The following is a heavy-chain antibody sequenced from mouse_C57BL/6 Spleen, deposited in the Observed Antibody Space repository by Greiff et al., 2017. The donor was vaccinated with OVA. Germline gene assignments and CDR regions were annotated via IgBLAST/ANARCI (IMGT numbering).Heavy chain of an antibody. D-gene: IGHD1-1*01. CDR1: GYTFTSYT. Sequence: VQLQQSGAELARPGASVKMSCKASGYTFTSYTMHWVKQRPGQGLEWIGYINPSSGYTKYNQKFKDKATLTADKSSSTAYMQLSSLTSEDSAVYYCARSGSNWGYFDGWGTGTTVTVSS. V-gene: IGHV1-4*01. J-gene: IGHJ1*03. CDR2: INPSSGYT. CDR3: ARSGSNWGYFDG.